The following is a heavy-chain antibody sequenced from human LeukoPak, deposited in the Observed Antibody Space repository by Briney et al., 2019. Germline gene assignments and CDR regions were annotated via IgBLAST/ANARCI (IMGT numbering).Heavy chain of an antibody. CDR1: GYTFTSYG. Sequence: ASVKVSYKASGYTFTSYGLSWVRQAPGQGLEWMGWISTYNGNTKYAQTVQDRVTMNTDTSTTTAYMELRSLRSDDTAVYYCARFVVGETDWFDSWGQGTLVIVSS. CDR2: ISTYNGNT. V-gene: IGHV1-18*01. J-gene: IGHJ5*01. D-gene: IGHD1-26*01. CDR3: ARFVVGETDWFDS.